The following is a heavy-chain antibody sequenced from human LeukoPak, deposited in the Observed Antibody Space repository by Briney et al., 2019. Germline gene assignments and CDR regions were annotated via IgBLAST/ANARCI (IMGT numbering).Heavy chain of an antibody. CDR1: GFTFSSYG. Sequence: HSGGSLRLSCAASGFTFSSYGMHWVRQAPGKGPEWVAVIWYDGSNKYYADSVKGRFTISRDNSKNTLYLQMNSLRAEDTAVYYCAREVAAADFDYWGQGTLVTVSS. D-gene: IGHD6-13*01. J-gene: IGHJ4*02. V-gene: IGHV3-33*01. CDR3: AREVAAADFDY. CDR2: IWYDGSNK.